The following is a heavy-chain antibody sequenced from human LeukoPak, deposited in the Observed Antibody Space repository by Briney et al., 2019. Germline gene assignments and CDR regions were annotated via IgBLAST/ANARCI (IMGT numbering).Heavy chain of an antibody. J-gene: IGHJ4*02. D-gene: IGHD3-22*01. CDR2: ISGYNGNT. Sequence: ASVKVSCKASGYTFTTYGISWVRQAPGQGLEWMGWISGYNGNTNYAQKLQGRVTMTTDISTSTAYMELRSLRSDDTAVYYCARGAMIVVGVAYFDYWGQGTLLTVSS. CDR3: ARGAMIVVGVAYFDY. V-gene: IGHV1-18*01. CDR1: GYTFTTYG.